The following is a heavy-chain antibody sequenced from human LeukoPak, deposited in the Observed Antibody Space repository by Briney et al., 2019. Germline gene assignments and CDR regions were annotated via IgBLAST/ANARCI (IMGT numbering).Heavy chain of an antibody. D-gene: IGHD3-10*02. CDR2: IANDGGDS. CDR3: AELGITMIGGV. CDR1: GFIFSRHW. Sequence: GGSLRLSCAASGFIFSRHWMHWVRQAPGKGLVWVAHIANDGGDSIYADSVRGRFTVSRDNSKKTLYLQMNSLRVEDTAVYYCAELGITMIGGVWGKGTTVTISS. J-gene: IGHJ6*04. V-gene: IGHV3-74*01.